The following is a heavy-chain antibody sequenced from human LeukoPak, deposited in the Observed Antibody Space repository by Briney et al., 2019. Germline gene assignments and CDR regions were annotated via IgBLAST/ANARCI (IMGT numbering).Heavy chain of an antibody. V-gene: IGHV3-23*01. J-gene: IGHJ6*02. CDR3: AKTEGSSYDYYYYGMDV. CDR2: ISGSGGST. CDR1: GFTFSSYA. Sequence: PGGSLRLSCAASGFTFSSYAMSWVRQAPGKGLEWVSAISGSGGSTYYADSVKGRFTISRDNSKNTLYLQMNSLRAEDTAVYYCAKTEGSSYDYYYYGMDVWGQGTTVTVSS. D-gene: IGHD6-13*01.